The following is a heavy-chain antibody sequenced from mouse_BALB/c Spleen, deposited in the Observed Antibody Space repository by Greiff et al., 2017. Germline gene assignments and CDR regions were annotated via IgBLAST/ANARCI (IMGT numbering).Heavy chain of an antibody. CDR1: GYTFTSYV. D-gene: IGHD1-1*01. J-gene: IGHJ2*01. Sequence: EVQLQQSGPELVKPGASVKMSCKASGYTFTSYVMHWVKQKPGQGLEWIGYINPYNDGTKYNEKFKGKATLTSDKSSSTAYMELSSLTSEDSAVYYCARISPYYYGSPYYFDYWGQGTTLTVSS. CDR3: ARISPYYYGSPYYFDY. CDR2: INPYNDGT. V-gene: IGHV1-14*01.